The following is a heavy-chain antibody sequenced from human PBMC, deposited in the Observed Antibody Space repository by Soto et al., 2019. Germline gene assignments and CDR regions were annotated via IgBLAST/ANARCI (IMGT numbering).Heavy chain of an antibody. V-gene: IGHV1-2*02. Sequence: GASVKVSCNPSGYTFTGYYIHWVRQAPGQGLEWMGWINPNSGATNYALKFQGRVTMTRDTSISAAYMELNSLTSDDTAVYYCARSRLTDYSIDYWGQGTLVTVS. J-gene: IGHJ4*02. CDR1: GYTFTGYY. D-gene: IGHD4-4*01. CDR2: INPNSGAT. CDR3: ARSRLTDYSIDY.